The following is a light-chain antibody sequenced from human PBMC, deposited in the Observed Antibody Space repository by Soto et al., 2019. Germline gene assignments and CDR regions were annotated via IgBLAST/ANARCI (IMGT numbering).Light chain of an antibody. CDR2: GAS. V-gene: IGKV3-15*01. J-gene: IGKJ2*01. CDR1: QSISSE. Sequence: EIVMTQSPATLSVSPGESATLSCRASQSISSELAWYQQKPGQPPRLLIYGASTRATGVPARFTGSGSGSDFTRTISGLQSEDFADYYCQQGHNWPLTFGQGTRLEI. CDR3: QQGHNWPLT.